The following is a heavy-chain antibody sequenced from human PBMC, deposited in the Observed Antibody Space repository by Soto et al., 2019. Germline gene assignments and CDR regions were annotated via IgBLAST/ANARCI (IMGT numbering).Heavy chain of an antibody. J-gene: IGHJ6*02. CDR3: ARAPSWNNSELGMDV. CDR2: ISAYNGNT. V-gene: IGHV1-18*01. CDR1: GYTFTSYG. Sequence: ASVKVSCKASGYTFTSYGISWVRQAPGQGLEWMGWISAYNGNTNYAQKLQGRVTMTTDTSTSTAYMELRSLRSDDTAVYYCARAPSWNNSELGMDVWGQGTTVTVSS. D-gene: IGHD1-1*01.